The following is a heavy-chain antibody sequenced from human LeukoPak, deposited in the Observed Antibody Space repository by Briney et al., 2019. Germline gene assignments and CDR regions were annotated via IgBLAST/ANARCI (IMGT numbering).Heavy chain of an antibody. CDR3: ARVAVAGTWEYYFDY. Sequence: GGSLRLSCAASGFTFSSYDMHWVRQATGKGLEWVSAIGTAGDTYYPGSVKGRFTISRENAKNSLYLQMNSLSAGDTAVYYCARVAVAGTWEYYFDYWGQGTLVTVSS. CDR1: GFTFSSYD. J-gene: IGHJ4*02. CDR2: IGTAGDT. V-gene: IGHV3-13*01. D-gene: IGHD6-19*01.